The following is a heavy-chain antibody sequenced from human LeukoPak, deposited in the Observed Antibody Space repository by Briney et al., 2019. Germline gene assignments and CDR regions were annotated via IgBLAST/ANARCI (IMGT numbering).Heavy chain of an antibody. CDR2: IYPGDSDT. CDR3: ARGSGSYHTAYMN. D-gene: IGHD1-26*01. V-gene: IGHV5-51*01. CDR1: GFSFTNFW. Sequence: GEALKTSWKGSGFSFTNFWIGRVRQIPGKGLEWIGIIYPGDSDTRHSPPLQGQVNISPDQSLSTAYLHWRSLQGSDTAMYYCARGSGSYHTAYMNWGEGSPVTVSS. J-gene: IGHJ4*02.